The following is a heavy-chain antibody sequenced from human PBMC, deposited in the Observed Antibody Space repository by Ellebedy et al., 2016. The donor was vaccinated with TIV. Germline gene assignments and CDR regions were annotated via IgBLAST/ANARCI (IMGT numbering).Heavy chain of an antibody. CDR1: GFNVSDHG. V-gene: IGHV3-9*01. D-gene: IGHD3/OR15-3a*01. CDR2: ISWNSGST. CDR3: AKDLDVWTTYYYYYAMDV. J-gene: IGHJ6*02. Sequence: SLKISXAASGFNVSDHGMRWVRQAPGKGLECVSGISWNSGSTGYADSVKGRFTISRDNAKDSLYLQMDSLRAEDTALYYCAKDLDVWTTYYYYYAMDVWGQGTPVTVSS.